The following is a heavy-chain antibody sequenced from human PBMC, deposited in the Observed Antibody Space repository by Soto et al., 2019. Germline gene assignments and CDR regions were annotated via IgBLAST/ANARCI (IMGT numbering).Heavy chain of an antibody. CDR1: GFTFSSYS. CDR2: ISSSSSYI. Sequence: GGSLRLSCAASGFTFSSYSMNWVRQAPGKGLEWVSSISSSSSYIYYADSVKGRFTISRDNAKNSLYLQMNSLRAEDTAVYYCARDLAQLVLTAYCYYGMDVWGQGTTVTVSS. V-gene: IGHV3-21*01. CDR3: ARDLAQLVLTAYCYYGMDV. D-gene: IGHD6-13*01. J-gene: IGHJ6*02.